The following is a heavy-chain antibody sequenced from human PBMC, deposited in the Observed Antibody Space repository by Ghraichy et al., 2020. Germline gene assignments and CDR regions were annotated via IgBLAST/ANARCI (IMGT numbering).Heavy chain of an antibody. CDR1: GFTFSTFW. D-gene: IGHD4-17*01. CDR2: IKGDGSQR. CDR3: GRVDYFGDVTKY. Sequence: LSLTCATSGFTFSTFWMNWVRQAPGKGLEWVANIKGDGSQRKYVDSVKGRFTISRDNARNSLFLQMNSLRAEDTAVYYCGRVDYFGDVTKYWGQGTRVTVSS. J-gene: IGHJ4*02. V-gene: IGHV3-7*01.